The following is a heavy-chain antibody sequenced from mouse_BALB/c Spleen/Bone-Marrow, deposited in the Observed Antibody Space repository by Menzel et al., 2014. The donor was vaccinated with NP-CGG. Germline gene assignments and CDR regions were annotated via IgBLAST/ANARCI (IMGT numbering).Heavy chain of an antibody. CDR2: ISYSGST. J-gene: IGHJ4*01. Sequence: ESGPGLAKPSQSLSLTCTVTGYSITSDYSWNWIRQFPGNKLEWMAYISYSGSTIYNPSLKSRISLTRDTSRNQFFLQLNSVTTEDTATYYCARGTLRGALDYWGQGTSVTVSS. D-gene: IGHD2-14*01. V-gene: IGHV3-2*02. CDR1: GYSITSDYS. CDR3: ARGTLRGALDY.